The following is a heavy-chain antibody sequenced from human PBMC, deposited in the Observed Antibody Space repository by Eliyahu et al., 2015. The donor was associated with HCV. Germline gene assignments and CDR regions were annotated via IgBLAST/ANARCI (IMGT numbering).Heavy chain of an antibody. CDR3: ARGPRDGYCSRTSCSADY. CDR2: IKQDGREK. Sequence: EVQLVESGGGLVQPGGSLXLSCAXSGFPSXGXWMSWVXQAPGKGLEWVANIKQDGREKYYVDSXRGRFTVSRDNAKNSLYLQLNSLTAEDTAVYYCARGPRDGYCSRTSCSADYWGQGTLVTVSS. J-gene: IGHJ4*02. V-gene: IGHV3-7*01. D-gene: IGHD2-2*01. CDR1: GFPSXGXW.